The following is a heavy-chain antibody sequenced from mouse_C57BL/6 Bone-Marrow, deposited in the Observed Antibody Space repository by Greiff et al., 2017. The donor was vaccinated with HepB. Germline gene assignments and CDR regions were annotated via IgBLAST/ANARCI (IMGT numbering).Heavy chain of an antibody. J-gene: IGHJ2*01. D-gene: IGHD2-4*01. CDR1: GYTFTSYW. Sequence: QVHVKQPGAELVKPGASVKLSCKASGYTFTSYWMHWVKQRPGQGLEWIGMIHPNSGSTNYNEKFKSKATLTVDKSSSTAYMQLSSLTSEDSAVYYCAREMRLRRNYWGQGTTLTVSS. V-gene: IGHV1-64*01. CDR3: AREMRLRRNY. CDR2: IHPNSGST.